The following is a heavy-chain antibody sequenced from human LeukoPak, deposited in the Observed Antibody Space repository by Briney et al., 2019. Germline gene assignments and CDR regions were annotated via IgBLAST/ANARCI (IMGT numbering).Heavy chain of an antibody. Sequence: GGSLRLSCAASGFTFSSYGMSWVRQAPGKGLEWVSAISGSGGSTYYADSVKGRFTISRDNSKNTLYLQMNSLRAEDTAVYYCAKDRGIVVVPAAGDYWGQGTLVTVSS. D-gene: IGHD2-2*01. CDR1: GFTFSSYG. V-gene: IGHV3-23*01. CDR2: ISGSGGST. CDR3: AKDRGIVVVPAAGDY. J-gene: IGHJ4*02.